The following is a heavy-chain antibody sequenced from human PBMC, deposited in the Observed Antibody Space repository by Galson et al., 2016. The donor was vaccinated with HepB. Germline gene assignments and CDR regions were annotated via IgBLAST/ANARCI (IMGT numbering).Heavy chain of an antibody. D-gene: IGHD4-23*01. CDR3: AGYGGNSD. CDR1: GFTVSDNH. CDR2: IFGRGNT. Sequence: SLRLSCAAAGFTVSDNHVTWIRQAPGKGLECVSVIFGRGNTYYADSVEGRFTISRDNARNTVYLQMNSLRTEDTAVYYCAGYGGNSDWGQGTLVTVTS. J-gene: IGHJ4*02. V-gene: IGHV3-53*01.